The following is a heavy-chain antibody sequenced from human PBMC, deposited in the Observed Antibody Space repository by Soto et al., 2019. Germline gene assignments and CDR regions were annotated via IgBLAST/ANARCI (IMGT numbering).Heavy chain of an antibody. D-gene: IGHD1-26*01. CDR2: IHGGGNSA. J-gene: IGHJ4*02. Sequence: GGSLRLSCAASGFTFSGYAMSWVRQAPGKGLEWVSVIHGGGNSAYYADSVKGRFTISRDNSKNTLYLQMNSLRAEDTAVYYCAKGQSGSFYHFDYWGQGTLVTVSS. V-gene: IGHV3-23*01. CDR1: GFTFSGYA. CDR3: AKGQSGSFYHFDY.